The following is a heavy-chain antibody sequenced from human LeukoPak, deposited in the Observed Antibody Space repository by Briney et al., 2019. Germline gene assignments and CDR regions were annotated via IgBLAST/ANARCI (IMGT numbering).Heavy chain of an antibody. CDR2: ISYDGSNK. CDR3: ARGDLPQYYFDY. V-gene: IGHV3-30-3*01. CDR1: GFTFSSYA. J-gene: IGHJ4*02. D-gene: IGHD5-24*01. Sequence: PGRSLRLSCAASGFTFSSYAMHWVRQAPGKGLERVAVISYDGSNKYYADSVKGRFTISRDNSKNTLYLQMNSLRAEDTAVYYCARGDLPQYYFDYWGQGTLVTVSS.